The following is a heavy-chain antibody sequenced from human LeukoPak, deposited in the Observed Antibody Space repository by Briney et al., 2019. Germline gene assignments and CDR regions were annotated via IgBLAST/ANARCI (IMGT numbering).Heavy chain of an antibody. CDR1: GFTFSGYG. J-gene: IGHJ6*04. D-gene: IGHD1-14*01. CDR3: ARDHHTITDYYYGMDV. CDR2: IWYDGSNK. Sequence: GRSLRLSCAASGFTFSGYGMHWVREAPGKGLGGGAVIWYDGSNKYYADSVKGRFTISRDNSKNSLYLQMNSLRAEDTAVYYCARDHHTITDYYYGMDVWGKGTTVTVSS. V-gene: IGHV3-33*01.